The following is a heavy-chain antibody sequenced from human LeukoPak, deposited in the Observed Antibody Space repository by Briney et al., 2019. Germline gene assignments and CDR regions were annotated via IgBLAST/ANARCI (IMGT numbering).Heavy chain of an antibody. CDR3: ARARRGDCGGDCYPEGPFDY. J-gene: IGHJ4*02. D-gene: IGHD2-21*02. CDR1: GFTFSSYS. V-gene: IGHV3-21*01. CDR2: ISSSSYI. Sequence: GGSLRLSCAASGFTFSSYSMRWVRQAPGKGLEWVSSISSSSYIYYADSVKGRFTISRDNAKNSLYLQMNSLRAEDTAVYYCARARRGDCGGDCYPEGPFDYWGQGTLVTVSS.